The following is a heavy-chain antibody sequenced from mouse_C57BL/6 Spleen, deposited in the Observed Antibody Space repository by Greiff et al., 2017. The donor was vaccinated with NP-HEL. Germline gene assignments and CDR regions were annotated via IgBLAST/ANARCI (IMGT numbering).Heavy chain of an antibody. D-gene: IGHD1-1*01. CDR1: GYTFTSYW. CDR2: IDPSDSET. J-gene: IGHJ1*03. CDR3: AFYYGSSYWYFDV. V-gene: IGHV1-52*01. Sequence: QVQLQQPGAELVRPGSSVKLSCKASGYTFTSYWMHWVKQRPIQGLEWIGNIDPSDSETHYNQKFKDKATLNVDKSSSTAYMQLSSLTSEDSAVYYCAFYYGSSYWYFDVWGTGTTVTVSS.